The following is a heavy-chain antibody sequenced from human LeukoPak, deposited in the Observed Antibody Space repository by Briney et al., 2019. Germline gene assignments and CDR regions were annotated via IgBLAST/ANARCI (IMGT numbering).Heavy chain of an antibody. CDR2: INPSGGST. D-gene: IGHD2/OR15-2a*01. Sequence: ASVKVSCKASGYTFTSYYMHWVRQAPGQGLEWMGIINPSGGSTSYAQKFQGRVTMTRDTSTSTVYMELSSLRSEDTAVYYCARDSREVDLGSVLLYYFDYWGQGTLVTASS. CDR3: ARDSREVDLGSVLLYYFDY. CDR1: GYTFTSYY. J-gene: IGHJ4*02. V-gene: IGHV1-46*01.